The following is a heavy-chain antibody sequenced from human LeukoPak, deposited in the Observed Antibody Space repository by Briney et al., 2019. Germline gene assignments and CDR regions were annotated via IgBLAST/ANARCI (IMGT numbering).Heavy chain of an antibody. J-gene: IGHJ2*01. CDR3: VKGRPSAWYLGYLDL. Sequence: GGSLRLSCTASGFTFDDYAMHWVRQAPGKGLEWVSGISWNSGSIGYADSVKGRFTISRDNAKNSLYLQMNSLRAEDTALYYCVKGRPSAWYLGYLDLWGRGTLVSVSS. V-gene: IGHV3-9*01. CDR1: GFTFDDYA. D-gene: IGHD6-19*01. CDR2: ISWNSGSI.